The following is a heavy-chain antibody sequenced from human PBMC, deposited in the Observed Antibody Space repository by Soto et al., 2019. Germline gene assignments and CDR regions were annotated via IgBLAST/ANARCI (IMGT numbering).Heavy chain of an antibody. D-gene: IGHD5-18*01. J-gene: IGHJ6*02. CDR2: VNQYGSENY. CDR1: GFTFRTYW. Sequence: EVQLVESGGGLVQPGGSLRLSCAASGFTFRTYWMSWVRQAPGKGLEWVGNVNQYGSENYYYVDSGKGRFTISRDNAENSVELQMISPGVEDTAVYFWARDTGNGYHGQDTWGMDVWGQGTTVFVSS. V-gene: IGHV3-7*04. CDR3: ARDTGNGYHGQDTWGMDV.